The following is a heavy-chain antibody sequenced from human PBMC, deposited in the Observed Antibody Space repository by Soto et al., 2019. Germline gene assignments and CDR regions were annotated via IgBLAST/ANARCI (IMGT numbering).Heavy chain of an antibody. D-gene: IGHD3-22*01. CDR3: ARELYYYDSSGYYYVGPNDY. V-gene: IGHV3-20*04. Sequence: GGSLRLSCAASGFTFDDYGMSWVRQAPGKGLEWVSGINWNGGSTGYADSVKGRFTISRDNAKNSLYLQMNSLRAEDTALYYCARELYYYDSSGYYYVGPNDYWGQGTLVTVSS. CDR2: INWNGGST. CDR1: GFTFDDYG. J-gene: IGHJ4*02.